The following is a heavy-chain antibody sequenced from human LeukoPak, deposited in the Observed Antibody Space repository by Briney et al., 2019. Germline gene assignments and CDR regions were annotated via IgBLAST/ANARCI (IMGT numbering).Heavy chain of an antibody. J-gene: IGHJ6*02. Sequence: ASVKVSCKASGYSFTGFYLHWMRPAPGQGLEWMGWIHPNSGGTKYAQKFQGRVTMTRDTSINTAYMELCSLTSDNTAVYYCATLRDSSAHFYYYGGMDVWGQGTTVAVSS. CDR3: ATLRDSSAHFYYYGGMDV. CDR1: GYSFTGFY. V-gene: IGHV1-2*02. D-gene: IGHD6-19*01. CDR2: IHPNSGGT.